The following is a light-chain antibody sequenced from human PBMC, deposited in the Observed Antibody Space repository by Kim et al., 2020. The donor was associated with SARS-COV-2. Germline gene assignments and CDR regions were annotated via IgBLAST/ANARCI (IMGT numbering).Light chain of an antibody. J-gene: IGLJ1*01. CDR1: SSNIGAGYD. CDR2: GNS. V-gene: IGLV1-40*01. CDR3: QSYDSSLSGYV. Sequence: QPVLTQPPSVSGAPGQRVTISCTGSSSNIGAGYDVHWYQQLPRTAPKLLIYGNSNRPSGVPDRFSGSKSGTSASLAITGLQAEDEADYYCQSYDSSLSGYVFGTGTKVTVL.